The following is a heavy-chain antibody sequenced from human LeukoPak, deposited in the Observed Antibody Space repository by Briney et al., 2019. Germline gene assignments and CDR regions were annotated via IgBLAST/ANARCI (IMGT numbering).Heavy chain of an antibody. CDR2: TSSSGSGT. V-gene: IGHV3-23*01. D-gene: IGHD3-22*01. CDR1: GFTFSTFA. J-gene: IGHJ4*02. CDR3: VRDDDRPDNGLDY. Sequence: GGSLRLSCAASGFTFSTFAMSWVRQAPGKGLEWVSTTSSSGSGTYYADSVKGRFTISRDNSKNTLYLQMNSLRAEDTAVYYCVRDDDRPDNGLDYWGQGTLVTVSS.